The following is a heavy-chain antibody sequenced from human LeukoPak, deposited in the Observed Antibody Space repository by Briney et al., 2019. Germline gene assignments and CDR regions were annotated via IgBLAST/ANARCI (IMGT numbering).Heavy chain of an antibody. J-gene: IGHJ6*03. CDR1: GGSIDIYY. Sequence: SETLSLTCTVSGGSIDIYYWNWIRQPAGKGLEWIGRIFASGITNYNSSLKSRVTMSVDTSKNQFSLNLSSVTAADTAVYYCARESSGTYYNPLGYMDVWGKGTTVTVSS. CDR3: ARESSGTYYNPLGYMDV. V-gene: IGHV4-4*07. D-gene: IGHD3-10*01. CDR2: IFASGIT.